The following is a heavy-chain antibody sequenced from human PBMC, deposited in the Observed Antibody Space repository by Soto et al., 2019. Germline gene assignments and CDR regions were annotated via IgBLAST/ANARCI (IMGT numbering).Heavy chain of an antibody. CDR1: GGSFSAYY. CDR2: IIHSEST. CDR3: ARQRPTDGRWEFANYYGMDV. J-gene: IGHJ6*02. D-gene: IGHD1-26*01. Sequence: SETLSLTCAVYGGSFSAYYWSWVRQPPGKGLEWIGEIIHSESTKYNPSLKSRVTISVGTSKNQFSLKLSSVTAADTAVYYCARQRPTDGRWEFANYYGMDVWGQGTPVTVSS. V-gene: IGHV4-34*12.